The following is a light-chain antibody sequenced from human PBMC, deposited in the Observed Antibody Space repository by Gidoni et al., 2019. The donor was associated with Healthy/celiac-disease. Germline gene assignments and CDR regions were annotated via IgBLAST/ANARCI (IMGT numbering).Light chain of an antibody. CDR2: WAS. Sequence: IVMTQSLDYLAVSLGERATINCKSSQSVLYSSNNKNYLAWYQQKPGQPPKLLIYWASTRESGVPDRFSGSGSGTDFTLTISSLQAEDVAVYYCQQYYSTPLTFGGGTKVEIK. J-gene: IGKJ4*01. CDR3: QQYYSTPLT. V-gene: IGKV4-1*01. CDR1: QSVLYSSNNKNY.